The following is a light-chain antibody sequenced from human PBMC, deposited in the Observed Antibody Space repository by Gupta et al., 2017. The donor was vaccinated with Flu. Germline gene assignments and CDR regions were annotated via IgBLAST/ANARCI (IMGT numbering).Light chain of an antibody. Sequence: RATTAGAGSSSNMGSNYVYWYQQLPGTAPKLLIYRNNQRPSGVPDRFSGSKSGTSASLAISGLRSEDEADYYCAAWDDSLSGQVFGGGTKLTVL. CDR3: AAWDDSLSGQV. CDR2: RNN. J-gene: IGLJ3*02. V-gene: IGLV1-47*01. CDR1: SSNMGSNY.